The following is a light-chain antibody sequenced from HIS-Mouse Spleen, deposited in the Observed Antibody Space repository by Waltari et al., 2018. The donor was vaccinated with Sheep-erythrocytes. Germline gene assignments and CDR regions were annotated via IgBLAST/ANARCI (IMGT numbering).Light chain of an antibody. CDR2: QDT. CDR1: KLGDKY. Sequence: SSDLTQPPPESWSPDQPASTTCPGDKLGDKYACWYQQKPGQSPVLVIYQDTKRPSGIPERFSGSNSGNTATLTISGTQAMDEADYYCQAWDSSIVVFGGGTKLTVL. J-gene: IGLJ2*01. CDR3: QAWDSSIVV. V-gene: IGLV3-1*01.